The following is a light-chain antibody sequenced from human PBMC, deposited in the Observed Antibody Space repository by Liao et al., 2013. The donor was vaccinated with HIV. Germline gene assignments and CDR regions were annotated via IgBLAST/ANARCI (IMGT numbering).Light chain of an antibody. CDR1: KLGDKY. Sequence: SYELTQPPSVSVSPGQTASITCSGDKLGDKYAYWYQQKPGQSPVLVIYQDSKRPSGIPERFSGSNSGNTATLTISGTQAMDEADYYCQAWDNSKGVFGTGTKVTVL. CDR2: QDS. V-gene: IGLV3-1*01. J-gene: IGLJ1*01. CDR3: QAWDNSKGV.